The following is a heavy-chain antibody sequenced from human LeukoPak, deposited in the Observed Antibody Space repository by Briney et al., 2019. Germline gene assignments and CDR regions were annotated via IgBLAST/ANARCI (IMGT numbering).Heavy chain of an antibody. CDR3: ARGMLTGYDFSAPDV. J-gene: IGHJ3*01. Sequence: GGSLRLSCAASGFTFGDYAMHWVRQAPGKGLEWVSGIIWSSGTLGYADSVKGRFTISRDNAKNSLYLQMNSLRPEDTALYYCARGMLTGYDFSAPDVWGQGTMVTVSS. V-gene: IGHV3-9*01. CDR2: IIWSSGTL. CDR1: GFTFGDYA. D-gene: IGHD5-12*01.